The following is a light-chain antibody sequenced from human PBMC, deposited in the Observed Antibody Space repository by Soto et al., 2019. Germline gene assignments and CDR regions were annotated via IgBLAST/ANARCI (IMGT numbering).Light chain of an antibody. V-gene: IGKV3-20*01. Sequence: EIVSTQSPATLSLSPGERATLSCRASQSVSSNYLAWYQQKPGQAPRLLIYGASSRATGIPDRFSGSGSGTDFTLTISRLEPEDFAVYYCQQYGSSPTTFGQGTKVDIK. CDR2: GAS. J-gene: IGKJ1*01. CDR3: QQYGSSPTT. CDR1: QSVSSNY.